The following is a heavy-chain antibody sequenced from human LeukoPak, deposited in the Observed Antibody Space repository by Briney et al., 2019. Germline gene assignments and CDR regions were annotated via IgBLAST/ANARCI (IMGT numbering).Heavy chain of an antibody. V-gene: IGHV3-21*01. CDR1: GFTFSSYS. CDR2: ISTSSSYI. D-gene: IGHD5-24*01. CDR3: ARVEMATIDY. J-gene: IGHJ4*02. Sequence: GGSLRLSCAASGFTFSSYSMNWVRQAPGKGLEWVSSISTSSSYINYADSVKGRFTISRDNAKKSLYLQMNSLRAEDTAVYYCARVEMATIDYWGQGTLVTVSS.